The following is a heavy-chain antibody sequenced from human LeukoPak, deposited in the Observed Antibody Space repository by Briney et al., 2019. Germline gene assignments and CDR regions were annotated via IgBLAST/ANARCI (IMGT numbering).Heavy chain of an antibody. J-gene: IGHJ4*02. CDR1: GFTFSSCA. V-gene: IGHV3-30-3*01. CDR3: ARGVVITTGLDY. D-gene: IGHD3-22*01. Sequence: GRSLRLSCAASGFTFSSCAMHWVRQAPGKGLEWVAVISYDGSNKYYADSVKGRFTISRDNSKNTLYLQMISLRAEDTAVYFCARGVVITTGLDYWGPGTLVTVSS. CDR2: ISYDGSNK.